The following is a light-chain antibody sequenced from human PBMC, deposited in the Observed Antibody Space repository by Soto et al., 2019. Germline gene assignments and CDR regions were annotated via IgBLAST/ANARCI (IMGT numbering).Light chain of an antibody. CDR1: QSISSW. V-gene: IGKV1-5*03. CDR3: QQYNSFPT. J-gene: IGKJ1*01. Sequence: DIQMTQSPSTLSASVGDRVTITCRASQSISSWLAWYQQKPGKAPKLLIYKASSLDSGVPSRFSGSGSGTEFTLTISRLQPDDLANYYRQQYNSFPTFGQGTKVEIK. CDR2: KAS.